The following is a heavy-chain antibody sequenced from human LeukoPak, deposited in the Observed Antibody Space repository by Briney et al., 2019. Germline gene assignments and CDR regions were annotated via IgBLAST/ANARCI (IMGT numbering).Heavy chain of an antibody. CDR1: GYTFSGYF. J-gene: IGHJ4*02. CDR2: INANSGGT. V-gene: IGHV1-2*06. D-gene: IGHD7-27*01. Sequence: GASVKVSCXASGYTFSGYFIHWVRQAAGRGLEWMGRINANSGGTEYAQNFQGRVTMTRDTSISTASMELSRLTSDDTAVYYCARDLSSTSNWELDSWGQGTLVTVSS. CDR3: ARDLSSTSNWELDS.